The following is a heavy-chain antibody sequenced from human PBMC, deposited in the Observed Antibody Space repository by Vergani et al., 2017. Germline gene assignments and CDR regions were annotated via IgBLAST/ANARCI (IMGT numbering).Heavy chain of an antibody. CDR2: INHSGST. CDR1: GGSFSGYY. J-gene: IGHJ4*02. CDR3: ARVIRGRQDY. Sequence: QVQLQQWGAGLLKPSETLSLTCAVYGGSFSGYYWSWIRQPPGKGREWIGEINHSGSTNYNPSLKSRVTISVDTSKNQFSLKLSSVTAADTAVYYCARVIRGRQDYWGQGTLVTVSS. V-gene: IGHV4-34*01.